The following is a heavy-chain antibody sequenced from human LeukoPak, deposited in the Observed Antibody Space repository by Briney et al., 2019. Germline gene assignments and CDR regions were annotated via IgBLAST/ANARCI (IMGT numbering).Heavy chain of an antibody. J-gene: IGHJ5*02. D-gene: IGHD3-10*01. CDR3: ARYASGSYYWFDP. CDR2: ICYSGST. CDR1: GGSISSSTYC. Sequence: PSETLSLTCTVSGGSISSSTYCWGWIRQPPGKGLERIGSICYSGSTFYNPSLKGRVTISVDTSKSQFSLKLSSVTTADTALYYCARYASGSYYWFDPWGQGTLVTVSS. V-gene: IGHV4-39*01.